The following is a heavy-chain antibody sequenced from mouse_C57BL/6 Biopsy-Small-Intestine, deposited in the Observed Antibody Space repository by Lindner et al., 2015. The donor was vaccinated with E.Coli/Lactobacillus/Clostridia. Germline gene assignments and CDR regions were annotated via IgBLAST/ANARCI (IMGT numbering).Heavy chain of an antibody. Sequence: VQLQESGPELVKPGASVKMSCKASGYTFTDYNMHWLKQSHGKSLEWIGYINPSNGGATYNQRFKDKVTLTVNKSSSTAYMELRSLTSEDSAVYYCAPYSYDFDYWGQGSTLTVSS. J-gene: IGHJ2*01. D-gene: IGHD2-12*01. CDR2: INPSNGGA. CDR1: GYTFTDYN. CDR3: APYSYDFDY. V-gene: IGHV1-22*01.